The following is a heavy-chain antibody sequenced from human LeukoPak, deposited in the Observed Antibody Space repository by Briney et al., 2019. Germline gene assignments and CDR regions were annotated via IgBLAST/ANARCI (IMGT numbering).Heavy chain of an antibody. CDR1: GGTFSSYA. V-gene: IGHV1-69*05. CDR2: IIPIFGTT. CDR3: AECGSSGYFN. D-gene: IGHD3-22*01. J-gene: IGHJ4*02. Sequence: SVKVSCKASGGTFSSYAIAWVRQAPGQGLEWMGGIIPIFGTTNYAQKFQGRVTITTDESTSTAYMELSSLRSEDTAVYYCAECGSSGYFNWGQGTLVTVSS.